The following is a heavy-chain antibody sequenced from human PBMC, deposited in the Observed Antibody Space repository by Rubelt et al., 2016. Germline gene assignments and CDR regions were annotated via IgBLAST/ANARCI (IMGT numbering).Heavy chain of an antibody. D-gene: IGHD2-2*01. CDR3: AREGRVVVVPAATKPEYWYFDL. CDR2: ISSSSSTI. V-gene: IGHV3-48*04. Sequence: GRGLEWVSYISSSSSTIYYADSVKGRFTISRDNAKNSLYLQMNSLRAEDTAVYYCAREGRVVVVPAATKPEYWYFDLWGRGTLVTVSS. J-gene: IGHJ2*01.